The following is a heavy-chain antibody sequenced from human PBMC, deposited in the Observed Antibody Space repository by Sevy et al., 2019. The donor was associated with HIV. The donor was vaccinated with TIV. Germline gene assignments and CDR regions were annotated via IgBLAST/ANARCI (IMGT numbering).Heavy chain of an antibody. Sequence: SETLSLTCTVSGGSISSYYWSCIRQPPGKGLEWIGYIYYSGSTNYNPSLKSRVTISVDTSKNQFSLKLSSVTAADTAVYYCARGSSSAPLPRGNYWGQGTQVSVSS. D-gene: IGHD6-13*01. CDR3: ARGSSSAPLPRGNY. J-gene: IGHJ4*02. V-gene: IGHV4-59*01. CDR2: IYYSGST. CDR1: GGSISSYY.